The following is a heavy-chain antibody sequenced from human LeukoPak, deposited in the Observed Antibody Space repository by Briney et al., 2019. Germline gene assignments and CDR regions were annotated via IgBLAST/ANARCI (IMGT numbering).Heavy chain of an antibody. J-gene: IGHJ4*02. Sequence: ASVKVSCKASGYTFTGYYMHWVRQAPGQGLEWMGWINPNSGGTNYAQKFQGRVTMTRDTSISTAYMELSRLRSDDMAVYYCARGLDDYVWGSYRPQIDYWGQGTLVTVSS. CDR3: ARGLDDYVWGSYRPQIDY. CDR2: INPNSGGT. V-gene: IGHV1-2*02. D-gene: IGHD3-16*02. CDR1: GYTFTGYY.